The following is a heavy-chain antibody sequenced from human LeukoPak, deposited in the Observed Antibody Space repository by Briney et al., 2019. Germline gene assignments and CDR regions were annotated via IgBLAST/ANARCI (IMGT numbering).Heavy chain of an antibody. CDR2: ITHSGYE. CDR1: GFTFSVYS. Sequence: GGSLILSCAASGFTFSVYSMNWVRQAPGKGLEWVSSITHSGYEYYADSVRGRFTISRDNAKNSLYLQMNSLRAEDTAVYYCARVISTDYYVGYWGLGTLVTVSS. CDR3: ARVISTDYYVGY. D-gene: IGHD3-22*01. J-gene: IGHJ4*02. V-gene: IGHV3-21*01.